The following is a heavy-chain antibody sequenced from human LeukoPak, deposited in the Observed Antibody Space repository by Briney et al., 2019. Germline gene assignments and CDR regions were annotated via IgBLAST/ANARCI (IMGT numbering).Heavy chain of an antibody. CDR2: ISGSGGST. V-gene: IGHV3-23*01. CDR1: GFTFSSYA. Sequence: QPGGSLRLSCAASGFTFSSYAMSWVRQAPGKGLEWVSAISGSGGSTYYADSVKGRFTISRDNAKNSLYLQMNSLRAEDTALYYCAREGVNGSYYKRVFDYWGQGTLVTVSS. D-gene: IGHD1-26*01. J-gene: IGHJ4*02. CDR3: AREGVNGSYYKRVFDY.